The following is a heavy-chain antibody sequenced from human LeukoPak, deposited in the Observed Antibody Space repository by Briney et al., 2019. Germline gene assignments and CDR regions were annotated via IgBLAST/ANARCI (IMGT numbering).Heavy chain of an antibody. D-gene: IGHD1-26*01. CDR1: GFTFNIHE. CDR3: ARGYLIDY. V-gene: IGHV3-48*03. Sequence: PGGSLRLSCAASGFTFNIHEMNWVRLAPGKGREWVSFISSSGSSIYYADSVKGRFTISRDDSTNTLYLLMNSLRGEDTAVYYCARGYLIDYWGQGTLVSVSS. J-gene: IGHJ4*02. CDR2: ISSSGSSI.